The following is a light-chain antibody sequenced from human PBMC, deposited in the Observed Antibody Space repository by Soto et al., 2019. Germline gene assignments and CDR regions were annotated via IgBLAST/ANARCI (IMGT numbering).Light chain of an antibody. Sequence: EIVMTHSPATLSVSPGERVTLSCRASQSVSSNLAWYQQKPGQAPRLLIYGASTRATGIPARFSGSGSGTEFTLTISSLQSEDFAVYCCQQYNNWPATFGQGTKVDI. CDR3: QQYNNWPAT. CDR2: GAS. V-gene: IGKV3-15*01. J-gene: IGKJ1*01. CDR1: QSVSSN.